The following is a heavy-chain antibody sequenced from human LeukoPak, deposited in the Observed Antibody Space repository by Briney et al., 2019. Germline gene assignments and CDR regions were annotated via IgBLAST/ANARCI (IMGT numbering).Heavy chain of an antibody. CDR3: AKIWFGDPRDAFDI. CDR1: GFTFSSYG. Sequence: GGSLRLSCAASGFTFSSYGMHWVRQAPGKGLEWVAFIRYDGSNKYYADSVKGRFTISRDNSKNMLYLQMNSLRAEDTAVYYCAKIWFGDPRDAFDIWGQGTMVTVSS. V-gene: IGHV3-30*02. J-gene: IGHJ3*02. CDR2: IRYDGSNK. D-gene: IGHD3-10*01.